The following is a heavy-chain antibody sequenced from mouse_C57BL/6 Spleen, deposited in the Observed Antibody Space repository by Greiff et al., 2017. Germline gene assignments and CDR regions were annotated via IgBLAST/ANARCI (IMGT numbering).Heavy chain of an antibody. J-gene: IGHJ2*01. Sequence: EVQLQQSGPELVKPGASVKISCKASGYSFTGYYMNWVKQSPEQSLEWIGEINPSTGGTTYNQKFKAKATLTVDKSSSTAYMQLKSLTSEDSAVYYCATGSSPLYYFDYWGQGTTLTVSS. V-gene: IGHV1-42*01. D-gene: IGHD1-1*01. CDR2: INPSTGGT. CDR1: GYSFTGYY. CDR3: ATGSSPLYYFDY.